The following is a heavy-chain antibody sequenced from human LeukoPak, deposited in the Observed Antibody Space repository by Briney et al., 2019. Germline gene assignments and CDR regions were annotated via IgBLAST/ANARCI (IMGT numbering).Heavy chain of an antibody. CDR1: GFRFSSYA. J-gene: IGHJ4*02. CDR2: ISGSGGST. CDR3: AKASELGRGYFDY. D-gene: IGHD7-27*01. V-gene: IGHV3-23*01. Sequence: PVGSLRLSCAASGFRFSSYAMSWVRQAPGKGLEWVSVISGSGGSTNNADSVKGRFTMSRDNSQNTLYLQMNSLRAEDTAVYYCAKASELGRGYFDYWGQGTLVTVSS.